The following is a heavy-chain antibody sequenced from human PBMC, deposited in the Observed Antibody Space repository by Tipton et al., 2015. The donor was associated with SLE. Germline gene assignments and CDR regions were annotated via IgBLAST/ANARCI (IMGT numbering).Heavy chain of an antibody. V-gene: IGHV1-18*01. D-gene: IGHD6-6*01. J-gene: IGHJ4*02. CDR1: GYIFSSYG. CDR3: ASHFFGSSFGYYYFDY. CDR2: ISAYTGHT. Sequence: QLVQSGPEVKKPGASVKVSCKASGYIFSSYGLSWVRQAPGQGLEWMGWISAYTGHTGYARKFQGRVTMTTDTSTSTAYMELRSLGPDDSALYYCASHFFGSSFGYYYFDYWGQGTLVTVSS.